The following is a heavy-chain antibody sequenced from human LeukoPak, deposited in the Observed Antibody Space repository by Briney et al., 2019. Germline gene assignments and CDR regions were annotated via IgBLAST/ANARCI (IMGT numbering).Heavy chain of an antibody. J-gene: IGHJ6*02. CDR2: VYYSGGT. V-gene: IGHV4-39*01. D-gene: IGHD5-12*01. Sequence: TSETLSLTCTVSGGSISSNSYYWGWIRQPPGKELEWIGSVYYSGGTYYNPSLKSRVTISVDTSKNQFSLKLSSVTAADTAVYYFAKHLAKNYPGMDVWGQGTSVTVSS. CDR1: GGSISSNSYY. CDR3: AKHLAKNYPGMDV.